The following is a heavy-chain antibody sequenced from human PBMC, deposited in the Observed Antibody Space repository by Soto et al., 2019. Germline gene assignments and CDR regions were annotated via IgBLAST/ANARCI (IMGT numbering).Heavy chain of an antibody. CDR3: THRRNFCSGGTCHVWFDP. J-gene: IGHJ5*02. Sequence: QITLRESGPTLVKPTQTLTLTCSFSGFSLTTVAVAVGWIRQPPGRALEWVALIYENVDKYYNPSLNNRLTITQDTSKNQVVLTMTNMDPVDTSTYYCTHRRNFCSGGTCHVWFDPWGQGTLVSVSS. CDR2: IYENVDK. V-gene: IGHV2-5*01. CDR1: GFSLTTVAVA. D-gene: IGHD2-15*01.